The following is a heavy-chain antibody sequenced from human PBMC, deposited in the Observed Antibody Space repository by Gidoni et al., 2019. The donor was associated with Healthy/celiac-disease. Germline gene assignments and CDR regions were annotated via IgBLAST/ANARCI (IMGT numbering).Heavy chain of an antibody. V-gene: IGHV3-9*01. J-gene: IGHJ3*02. CDR2: ISCNSGSI. CDR1: GFTFDDYA. Sequence: EVQLVESGGGLVQPGRSLRLSCAASGFTFDDYAMHWVRQAPGKGLEWVSGISCNSGSIGYADSVKRRFTISRDNAKNSLYLQINSLRAEDTALYYCAKDISAHLRTTYGDYVSGAFDIWGQGTMVTVSS. D-gene: IGHD4-17*01. CDR3: AKDISAHLRTTYGDYVSGAFDI.